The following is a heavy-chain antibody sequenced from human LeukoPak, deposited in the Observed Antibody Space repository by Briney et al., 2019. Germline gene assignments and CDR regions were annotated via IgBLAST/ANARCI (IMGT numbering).Heavy chain of an antibody. J-gene: IGHJ4*02. V-gene: IGHV1-69*13. CDR3: ARGGGDYYDTSGYYHGGYY. CDR1: GGTFSSYA. Sequence: SVKASFKASGGTFSSYAISWVRQAPGQGLEWMGGIIPIFGTANYAQKFQGRVTITADESTNTAYMELSSLRSEDTAVYYCARGGGDYYDTSGYYHGGYYWGQGTLVTVSS. D-gene: IGHD3-22*01. CDR2: IIPIFGTA.